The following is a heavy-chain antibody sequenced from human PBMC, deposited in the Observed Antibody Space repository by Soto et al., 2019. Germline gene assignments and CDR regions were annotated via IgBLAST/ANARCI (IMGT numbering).Heavy chain of an antibody. D-gene: IGHD2-2*01. CDR3: ARVSSRYCGSTSCPDFDF. CDR2: IYHSGST. J-gene: IGHJ4*02. CDR1: GTSISSYY. V-gene: IGHV4-59*01. Sequence: QVRLQESGPGLVKPSETLSLTCTVSGTSISSYYWNWIRQPPGKGLEWIGHIYHSGSTNYNPSLKSRVTISADTSKNQFSLKLTSVTDADTAVYYCARVSSRYCGSTSCPDFDFWGQGTLVTVSS.